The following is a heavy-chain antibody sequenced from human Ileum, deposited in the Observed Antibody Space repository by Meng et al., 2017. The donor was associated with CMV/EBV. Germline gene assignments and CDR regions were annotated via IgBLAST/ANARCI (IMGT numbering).Heavy chain of an antibody. CDR1: GFPFSSYS. J-gene: IGHJ4*02. V-gene: IGHV3-33*08. CDR2: IWYDGTNK. CDR3: ARDFPVGGSYYSSLVY. D-gene: IGHD3-22*01. Sequence: GESLKISCDASGFPFSSYSMTWVRQAPGKGLEWVALIWYDGTNKYYGDSVKGRFAISRDDTENTLYLQMNSLRADDTAVYYCARDFPVGGSYYSSLVYWGQGTPVTVSS.